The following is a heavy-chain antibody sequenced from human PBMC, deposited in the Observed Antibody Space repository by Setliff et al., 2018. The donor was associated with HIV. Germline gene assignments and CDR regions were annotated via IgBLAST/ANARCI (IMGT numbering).Heavy chain of an antibody. CDR1: GFTFSSYE. V-gene: IGHV3-48*03. CDR3: ARDKGVGYYGMDV. CDR2: ISSSGSTI. D-gene: IGHD3-10*01. Sequence: GGSLRLSCAASGFTFSSYEMNWVRQAPGKGLEWVSYISSSGSTIYYADSVKGRFTISRDNAKNSLYLQMNSLRAEDTAAYYCARDKGVGYYGMDVWGQGTTVTVSS. J-gene: IGHJ6*02.